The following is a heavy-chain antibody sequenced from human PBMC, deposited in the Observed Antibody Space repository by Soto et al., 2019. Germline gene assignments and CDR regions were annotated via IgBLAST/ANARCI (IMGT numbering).Heavy chain of an antibody. D-gene: IGHD3-10*01. CDR2: IYYSGST. J-gene: IGHJ4*02. CDR3: ARAESGGDYVGY. V-gene: IGHV4-59*01. CDR1: GGSISSYY. Sequence: PSETLSLTRTVPGGSISSYYWSWIRQPPGKGLECIGHIYYSGSTNYNPSLKSRVTISVATSKNQFSLKSHSATAADTAVYYCARAESGGDYVGYWGQGTLVTVS.